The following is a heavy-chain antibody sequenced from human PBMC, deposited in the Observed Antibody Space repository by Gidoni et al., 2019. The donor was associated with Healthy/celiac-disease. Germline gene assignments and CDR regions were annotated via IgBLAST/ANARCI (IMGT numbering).Heavy chain of an antibody. D-gene: IGHD2-2*01. CDR2: IRSKAYGGTT. CDR3: TRPRYCSSTSCPTSYFDY. V-gene: IGHV3-49*04. Sequence: EVQLVESGGGLVQPGRSLRLSCTASGFTFGDYAMSWVRQAPGKGLEWVGFIRSKAYGGTTEYAASVKGRLTISRDDSKSIAYLQMNSLKTEDTAVYYCTRPRYCSSTSCPTSYFDYWGQGTLVTVSS. CDR1: GFTFGDYA. J-gene: IGHJ4*02.